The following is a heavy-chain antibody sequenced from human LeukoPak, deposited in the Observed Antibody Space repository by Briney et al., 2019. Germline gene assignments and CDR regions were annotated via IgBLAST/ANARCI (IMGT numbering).Heavy chain of an antibody. CDR1: GGSFSESY. J-gene: IGHJ5*02. CDR3: ARHSSSWYLWFDP. CDR2: IYYSGST. D-gene: IGHD6-13*01. Sequence: SETLSLTCAVYGGSFSESYWSWIRQPPGEGLEWIGSIYYSGSTYYNPSLKSRVTISVDTSKNQFSLKLSSVTAADTAVYYCARHSSSWYLWFDPWGQGTLVTVSS. V-gene: IGHV4-34*01.